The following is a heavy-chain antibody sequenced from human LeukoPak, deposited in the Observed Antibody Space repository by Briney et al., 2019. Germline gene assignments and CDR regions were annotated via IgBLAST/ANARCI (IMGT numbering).Heavy chain of an antibody. V-gene: IGHV3-53*01. Sequence: GGSLTLSCAASGFADSRKYMAWVRQAPGKGLEWVSLIYRGDRRDYADSVKGRFTISRDNSKNTLNLQMDSMRAEDTAVYYCARVGGYAHIDYYMDVWGKGTTVTVSS. CDR2: IYRGDRR. D-gene: IGHD5-12*01. J-gene: IGHJ6*03. CDR3: ARVGGYAHIDYYMDV. CDR1: GFADSRKY.